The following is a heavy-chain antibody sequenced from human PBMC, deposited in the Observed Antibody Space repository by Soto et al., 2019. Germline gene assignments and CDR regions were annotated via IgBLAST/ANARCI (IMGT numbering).Heavy chain of an antibody. CDR1: GFTFTSSA. V-gene: IGHV1-58*01. CDR3: AAAYYDFWSGQDAFDI. D-gene: IGHD3-3*01. Sequence: SVKVSCKASGFTFTSSAVQWVRQARGQRLGWIGWIVVGSGNTNYAQKFQERVTITRDMSTSTAYMELSSLRSEDTAVYYCAAAYYDFWSGQDAFDIWGQGTMVTVS. CDR2: IVVGSGNT. J-gene: IGHJ3*02.